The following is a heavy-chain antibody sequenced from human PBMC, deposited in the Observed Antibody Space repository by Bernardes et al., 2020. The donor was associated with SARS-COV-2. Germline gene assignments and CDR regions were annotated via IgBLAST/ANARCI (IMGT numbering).Heavy chain of an antibody. V-gene: IGHV4-34*01. CDR2: INHSGST. D-gene: IGHD3-22*01. J-gene: IGHJ5*02. CDR3: ARRTKITMIVIAVVGWFDP. Sequence: SQSLSLTCAVYGRSFSGYYWSWIRQPPGKGLEWIGEINHSGSTNYNPSLKSRVTISVDTSKNQFSLKLSSVTAADTAVYYCARRTKITMIVIAVVGWFDPWGQGTLVTVSS. CDR1: GRSFSGYY.